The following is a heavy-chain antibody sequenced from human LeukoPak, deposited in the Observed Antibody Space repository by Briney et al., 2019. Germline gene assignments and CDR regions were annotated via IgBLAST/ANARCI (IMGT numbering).Heavy chain of an antibody. Sequence: HSGGSLRLSCAASGFTFGIYSMNWVRQAPGKGLEWLSYISSSSSTISYADSVKGRFTISRDNDKNSLYLQMNSLRAEDTAVYYCARRSDYDYHTMDVWGKGTTVTVSS. CDR1: GFTFGIYS. D-gene: IGHD5-12*01. V-gene: IGHV3-48*01. J-gene: IGHJ6*03. CDR2: ISSSSSTI. CDR3: ARRSDYDYHTMDV.